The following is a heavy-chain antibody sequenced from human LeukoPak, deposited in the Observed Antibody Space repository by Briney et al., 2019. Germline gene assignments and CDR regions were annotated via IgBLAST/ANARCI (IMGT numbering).Heavy chain of an antibody. D-gene: IGHD1-26*01. CDR2: IKQDGSEK. CDR3: ARSIGGYYFDY. Sequence: QAGGSLRLSCAASGFTFSSYWMSWVRQAPGKGLEGVANIKQDGSEKYYVDSVKGRFTISRDNAKNSLYLQMNSLRAEDTAVYYCARSIGGYYFDYWGQGTLVTVSS. V-gene: IGHV3-7*01. CDR1: GFTFSSYW. J-gene: IGHJ4*02.